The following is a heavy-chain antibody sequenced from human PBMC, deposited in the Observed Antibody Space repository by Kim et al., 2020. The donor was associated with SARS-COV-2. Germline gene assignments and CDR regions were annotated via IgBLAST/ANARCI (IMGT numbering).Heavy chain of an antibody. CDR1: GFTFSSYG. V-gene: IGHV3-30*18. J-gene: IGHJ4*02. CDR2: ISYDGSNK. CDR3: AKGSWGPMVRGVIITVDY. D-gene: IGHD3-10*01. Sequence: GGSLRLSCAASGFTFSSYGMHWVRQAPGKGLEWVAVISYDGSNKYYADSVKGRFTISRDNSKNTLYLQMNSLRAEDTAVYYCAKGSWGPMVRGVIITVDYWGQGTLVTVSS.